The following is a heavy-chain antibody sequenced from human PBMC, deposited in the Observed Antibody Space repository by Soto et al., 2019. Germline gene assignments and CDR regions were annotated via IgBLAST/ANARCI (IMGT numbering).Heavy chain of an antibody. CDR1: GYTFTNYG. V-gene: IGHV1-18*01. CDR3: ARDSTNRAKFDY. Sequence: QVQVVQSVGELKKPGASVKVSCKTSGYTFTNYGISWVRQAPGRGLEWLGWTSAYNGNTNYAQKFQGRVTMTTDTSTSTVYMELRSLRSDDTAVYYCARDSTNRAKFDYWGQGTLVTVSS. J-gene: IGHJ4*02. CDR2: TSAYNGNT. D-gene: IGHD2-8*01.